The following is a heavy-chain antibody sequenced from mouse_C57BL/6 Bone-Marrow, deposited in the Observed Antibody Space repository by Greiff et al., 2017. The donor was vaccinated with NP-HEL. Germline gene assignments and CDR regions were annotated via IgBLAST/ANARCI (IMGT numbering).Heavy chain of an antibody. CDR1: GFTFSSYA. CDR3: TRDGYYTWFAY. CDR2: ISSGGDYI. V-gene: IGHV5-9-1*02. J-gene: IGHJ3*01. Sequence: EVQLVESGEGLVKPGGSLKLSCAASGFTFSSYAMSWVRQTPEKRLEWVAYISSGGDYIYYADPVKGRFTISRDNARNTLYLQMSSLKSEDTAMYYCTRDGYYTWFAYWGQGTLVTVSA. D-gene: IGHD2-3*01.